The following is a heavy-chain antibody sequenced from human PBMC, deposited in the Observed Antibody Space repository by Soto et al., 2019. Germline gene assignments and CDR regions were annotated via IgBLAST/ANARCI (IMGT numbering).Heavy chain of an antibody. CDR1: GGTVASSHW. J-gene: IGHJ5*02. D-gene: IGHD2-21*02. V-gene: IGHV4-4*02. CDR3: AREIVTAGGNNYFDP. Sequence: SETLSRTCFVSGGTVASSHWLSWVRQSPGRGLEWIGNVYHTGDTNFNPSLQSRVTFSVDKSNNQFSLRLTSVTAADTAVYFCAREIVTAGGNNYFDPWGPGTLVTVSS. CDR2: VYHTGDT.